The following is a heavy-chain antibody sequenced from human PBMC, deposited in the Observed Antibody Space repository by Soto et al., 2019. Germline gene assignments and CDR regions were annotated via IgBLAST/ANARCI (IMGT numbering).Heavy chain of an antibody. CDR1: GFTFSSYA. CDR3: ARDRRDYYGSGSYYFNRFDP. CDR2: ISYDGSNK. D-gene: IGHD3-10*01. J-gene: IGHJ5*02. Sequence: GGSLRLSCAASGFTFSSYAMHWVRQAPGKGLEWVAVISYDGSNKYYADSVKGRFTISRDNSKNTLYLQMNSLRAEDTAVYYCARDRRDYYGSGSYYFNRFDPWGQGTLVTVSS. V-gene: IGHV3-30-3*01.